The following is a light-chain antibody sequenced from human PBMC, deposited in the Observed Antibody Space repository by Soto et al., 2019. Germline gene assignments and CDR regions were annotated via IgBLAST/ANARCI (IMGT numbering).Light chain of an antibody. J-gene: IGLJ1*01. Sequence: QPVLTQPPSVSGAPGQGVTISCTGSRSSIGAGYDVHWYQQLPGTAPKLLIYDTNNRPSGIPDRFSGSNSGTAAFLAITGLQVEDEADYYCQSCDSNLKAYVFGTGTKLTVL. V-gene: IGLV1-40*01. CDR3: QSCDSNLKAYV. CDR1: RSSIGAGYD. CDR2: DTN.